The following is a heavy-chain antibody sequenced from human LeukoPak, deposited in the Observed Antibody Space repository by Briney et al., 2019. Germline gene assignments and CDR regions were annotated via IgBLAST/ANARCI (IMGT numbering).Heavy chain of an antibody. CDR2: INYSGST. J-gene: IGHJ4*02. D-gene: IGHD5-12*01. CDR1: GGSISSYY. V-gene: IGHV4-59*01. Sequence: SEALSLTCTVSGGSISSYYWSWIRQPPGKGLEWIGYINYSGSTNYNPSLKSRVTMSVDTSKNQFSLKLSSVTAADTAMYYCAREGRQGYVYFDHWGQGSLVTVSS. CDR3: AREGRQGYVYFDH.